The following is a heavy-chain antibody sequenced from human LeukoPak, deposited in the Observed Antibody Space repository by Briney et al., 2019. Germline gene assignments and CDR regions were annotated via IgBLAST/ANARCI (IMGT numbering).Heavy chain of an antibody. V-gene: IGHV3-48*01. J-gene: IGHJ4*02. D-gene: IGHD1-26*01. Sequence: GGSLRLSCAASGFTFSSYSMNWVRQAPGKGLEWVSYISSSSSTIYYADSVKGRFTISRDNAKNSLYLQMNSLRGEDTAVYYCARGPLVGATSYFDSWGQGTLVTVSS. CDR1: GFTFSSYS. CDR3: ARGPLVGATSYFDS. CDR2: ISSSSSTI.